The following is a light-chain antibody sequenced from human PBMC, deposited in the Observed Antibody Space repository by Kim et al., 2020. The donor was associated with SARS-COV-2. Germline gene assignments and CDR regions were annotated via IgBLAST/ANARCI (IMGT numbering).Light chain of an antibody. CDR1: SGINVGTYS. V-gene: IGLV5-45*03. J-gene: IGLJ3*02. Sequence: QPVLNQPSSLSASPGASASLTCTLRSGINVGTYSIYWYQQKPGSPPQYLLRYKSDSDKQQGSGVPSRFSGSKDASANAGILLISGLQSEDEADYYCMIWHSSAWVFGGGTQLAVL. CDR3: MIWHSSAWV. CDR2: YKSDSDK.